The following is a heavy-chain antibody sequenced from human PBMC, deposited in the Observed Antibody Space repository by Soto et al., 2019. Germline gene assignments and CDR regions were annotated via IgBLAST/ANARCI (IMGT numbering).Heavy chain of an antibody. CDR3: ARVNLELRHYYYYGMDV. D-gene: IGHD1-7*01. CDR2: IWYDGSNK. Sequence: GGSLRLSCAASGFTFSSYGMHWVRQAPGKGLEWVAVIWYDGSNKYYADSVKGRFTISRDNSKNTLYLQMNSLRAEDTAVYYCARVNLELRHYYYYGMDVWGQGTTVTVSS. J-gene: IGHJ6*02. V-gene: IGHV3-33*01. CDR1: GFTFSSYG.